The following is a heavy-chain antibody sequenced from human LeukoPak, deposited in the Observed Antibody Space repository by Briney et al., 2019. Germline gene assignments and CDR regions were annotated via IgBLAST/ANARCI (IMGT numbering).Heavy chain of an antibody. CDR2: INHSGST. CDR3: AAGPYSSGISLDY. V-gene: IGHV4-34*01. J-gene: IGHJ4*02. D-gene: IGHD6-19*01. Sequence: PSETLSLTCAVYGGSFSGYYWSWIRQPPGKGLEWIGEINHSGSTNYNPPLKSRVTISVDTSKNQFSLKLSSVTAADTAVYYCAAGPYSSGISLDYWGQGTLVTVSS. CDR1: GGSFSGYY.